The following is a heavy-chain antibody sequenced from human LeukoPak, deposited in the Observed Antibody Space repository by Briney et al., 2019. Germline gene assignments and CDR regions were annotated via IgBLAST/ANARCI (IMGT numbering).Heavy chain of an antibody. CDR3: ASHNYDFWSGYFDY. CDR2: ISYDGSNK. D-gene: IGHD3-3*01. J-gene: IGHJ4*02. Sequence: GGSLRLSCAASGFTFSSYAMHWVRQAPGKGLEWVAVISYDGSNKYYADSVKGRFTISRDNAKNSLYLQMNSLRAEDTAVYYCASHNYDFWSGYFDYWGQGTLVTVSS. V-gene: IGHV3-30-3*01. CDR1: GFTFSSYA.